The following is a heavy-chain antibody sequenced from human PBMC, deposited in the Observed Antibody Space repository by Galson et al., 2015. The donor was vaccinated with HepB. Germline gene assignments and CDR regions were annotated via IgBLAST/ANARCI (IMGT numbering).Heavy chain of an antibody. V-gene: IGHV3-30-3*01. CDR3: ARRYCNYVSCCAYGY. Sequence: SLRLSCAASGFTFSRNAMHWVRQAPGKGLEWVAVISYDGNNKYYADSVKGRFTISRDNSKNTLYLQMNSLRAEDTAVYYCARRYCNYVSCCAYGYWGQRTLVTVSA. CDR2: ISYDGNNK. D-gene: IGHD2-15*01. J-gene: IGHJ4*02. CDR1: GFTFSRNA.